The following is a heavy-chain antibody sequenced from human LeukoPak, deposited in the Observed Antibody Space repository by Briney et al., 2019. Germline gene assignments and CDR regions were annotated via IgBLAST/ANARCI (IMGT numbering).Heavy chain of an antibody. D-gene: IGHD3-16*01. CDR3: ARETSQKGAHYMDV. CDR1: GGSISSGSYY. J-gene: IGHJ6*03. CDR2: IYTSGST. Sequence: SQTLSLTCTVSGGSISSGSYYWSWIRQPAGKGLEWIGRIYTSGSTNYNPSLKSRVTISVDASKNQFSLKLSSVTAADTAVYYCARETSQKGAHYMDVWGKGTTVTISS. V-gene: IGHV4-61*02.